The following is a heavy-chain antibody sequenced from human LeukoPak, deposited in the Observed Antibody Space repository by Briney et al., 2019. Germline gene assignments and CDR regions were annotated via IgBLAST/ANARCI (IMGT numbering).Heavy chain of an antibody. J-gene: IGHJ5*02. Sequence: SETLSLTCTVSGGSISSYYWSWIRRPPGKGLEWIGYIYYSGSTNYNPSLKSRVTISVDTSKNQFSLKLSSVTAADTAVYYCARQLAVVVYNWFDPWGQGTLVTVSS. V-gene: IGHV4-59*01. CDR2: IYYSGST. CDR3: ARQLAVVVYNWFDP. D-gene: IGHD6-19*01. CDR1: GGSISSYY.